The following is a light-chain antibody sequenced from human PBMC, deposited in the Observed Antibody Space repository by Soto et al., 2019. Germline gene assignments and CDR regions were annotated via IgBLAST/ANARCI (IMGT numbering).Light chain of an antibody. J-gene: IGKJ1*01. CDR2: GAS. CDR3: QHYGSSLWT. Sequence: EIVLTQSPGTLSVSPGERATLSCRASQSVSSSYLAWYQQKPGQAPRLLLYGASSRATGIPDRFSGSGSGTDFTLTISTVEPEDFAVYYCQHYGSSLWTFGQGTKVEIK. V-gene: IGKV3-20*01. CDR1: QSVSSSY.